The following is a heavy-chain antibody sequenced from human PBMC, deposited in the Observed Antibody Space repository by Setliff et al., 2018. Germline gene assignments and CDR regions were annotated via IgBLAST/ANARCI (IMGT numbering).Heavy chain of an antibody. Sequence: ASVKVSCKASGYTFSSYAMNWVRQAPGQGLEWMGWINTNTGNPTYAQGFTGRFVFSLDTFVSTTYLQISSLKAEDTAVYYCARGEYTSLPSGVYYHMDVWGKGTTVTVSS. CDR2: INTNTGNP. V-gene: IGHV7-4-1*02. CDR1: GYTFSSYA. D-gene: IGHD6-6*01. J-gene: IGHJ6*03. CDR3: ARGEYTSLPSGVYYHMDV.